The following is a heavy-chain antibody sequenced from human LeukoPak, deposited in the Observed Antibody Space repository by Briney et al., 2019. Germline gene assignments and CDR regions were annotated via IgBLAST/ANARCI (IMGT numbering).Heavy chain of an antibody. CDR1: GFTFSSYW. CDR2: MNQDGSER. CDR3: ATTAAGYPDDYFDY. V-gene: IGHV3-7*01. J-gene: IGHJ4*02. D-gene: IGHD6-13*01. Sequence: GRSLRLSCAASGFTFSSYWMSWVRQAPGKGLERVAHMNQDGSERYFVDSVRGRFTISRDNDKNLLYLQMNSLRAEDTAVYYCATTAAGYPDDYFDYWGQGTLVTVFS.